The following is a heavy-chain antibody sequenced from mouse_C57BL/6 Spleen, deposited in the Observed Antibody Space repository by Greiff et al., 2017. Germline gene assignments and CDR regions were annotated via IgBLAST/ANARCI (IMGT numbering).Heavy chain of an antibody. CDR1: GYTFTSYW. D-gene: IGHD1-1*01. CDR3: ARGDHYYGTYYFDY. V-gene: IGHV1-59*01. Sequence: VQLQQPGAELVRPGTSVKLSCKASGYTFTSYWMHWVKQRPGQGLEWIGVIDPSDSYTNYNQKFKGKATLTVDTSSSTAYMQLSSLTSEDSAVYYCARGDHYYGTYYFDYWGQGTTLTVSS. J-gene: IGHJ2*01. CDR2: IDPSDSYT.